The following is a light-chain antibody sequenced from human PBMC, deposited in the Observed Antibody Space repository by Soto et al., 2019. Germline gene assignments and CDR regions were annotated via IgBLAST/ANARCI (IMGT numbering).Light chain of an antibody. CDR1: QSINSW. CDR2: KAS. J-gene: IGKJ1*01. Sequence: DIQMTQSPSTLSASVGDRVTITCRASQSINSWLAWYQQKPGRAPKLLIYKASSLESGVPSRFSGSGSGTEFTLTISSLQPDDFATYYCQQYNVYSQTFGQGTKVEIK. V-gene: IGKV1-5*03. CDR3: QQYNVYSQT.